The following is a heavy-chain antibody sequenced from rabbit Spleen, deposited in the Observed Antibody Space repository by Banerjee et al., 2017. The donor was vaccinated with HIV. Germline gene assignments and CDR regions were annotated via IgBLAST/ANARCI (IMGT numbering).Heavy chain of an antibody. CDR3: ARRNGFFSL. CDR1: GFSFSVNYW. Sequence: QSLEESGGDLVKPGASLTLTCTASGFSFSVNYWICWVRQAPGKGLEWIGCIVSGSGNIYYASWAKGRFTISKPSSTMVTLQMTSLTAADTATYFCARRNGFFSLWGPGTLVTVS. J-gene: IGHJ4*01. CDR2: IVSGSGNI. V-gene: IGHV1S40*01.